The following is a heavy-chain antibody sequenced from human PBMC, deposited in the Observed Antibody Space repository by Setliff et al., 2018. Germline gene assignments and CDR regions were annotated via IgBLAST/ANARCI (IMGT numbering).Heavy chain of an antibody. J-gene: IGHJ4*02. CDR2: TSSANGYI. CDR1: GFNFRSSN. D-gene: IGHD2-15*01. CDR3: ARTCSGSGCYAGLES. Sequence: GGSLRLSCAASGFNFRSSNMNWVRQAPGKGLEWVSSTSSANGYIYYRDSVKGRFTISRDNAKGSLYLQMNSLTAEDTAVYYCARTCSGSGCYAGLESWGQGTPVTVSS. V-gene: IGHV3-21*01.